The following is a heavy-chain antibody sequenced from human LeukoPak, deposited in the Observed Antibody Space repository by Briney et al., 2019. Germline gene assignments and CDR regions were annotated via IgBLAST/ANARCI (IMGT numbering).Heavy chain of an antibody. D-gene: IGHD2/OR15-2a*01. J-gene: IGHJ5*02. V-gene: IGHV3-23*01. CDR3: VKKTFLWFCP. CDR2: PSNRVDNT. Sequence: VGSLGLSPAASGFPFSDYAMTSVRQAPGKGLEWVSPPSNRVDNTYYPDSVNGRFSLSTDNTKNTLYIQIYNTTAHNTPIYYIVKKTFLWFCPWGQGTLVIVSP. CDR1: GFPFSDYA.